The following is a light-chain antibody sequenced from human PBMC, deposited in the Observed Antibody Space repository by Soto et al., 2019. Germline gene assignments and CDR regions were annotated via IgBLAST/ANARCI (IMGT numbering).Light chain of an antibody. CDR3: QHRMNWPLT. V-gene: IGKV3-11*01. Sequence: EIVLTQSPATLSLSPGERPTLSCMASQSVSSYLLWYQQKHGQAPRLLIYDASNRASGTPARFSGSGSETDFTLTISSLETEDVAVYYGQHRMNWPLTFGQGTRLEIK. CDR2: DAS. CDR1: QSVSSY. J-gene: IGKJ5*01.